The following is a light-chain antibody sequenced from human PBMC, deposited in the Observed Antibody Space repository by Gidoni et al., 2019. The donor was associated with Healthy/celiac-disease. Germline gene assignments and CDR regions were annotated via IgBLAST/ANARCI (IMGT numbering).Light chain of an antibody. CDR1: QSISSY. CDR3: QQSYSTPLMYT. V-gene: IGKV1-39*01. J-gene: IGKJ2*01. Sequence: DIQMTPSPSSLSASVGDRVTITCRASQSISSYLNWYQQKPGKAPKLLIYAAPSLQSGVPSRFSGSGSGTDFTLTISSLQPEDFATYYCQQSYSTPLMYTFGQGTKLEIK. CDR2: AAP.